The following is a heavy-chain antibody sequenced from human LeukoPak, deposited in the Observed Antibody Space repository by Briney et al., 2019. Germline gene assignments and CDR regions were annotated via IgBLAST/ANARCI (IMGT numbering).Heavy chain of an antibody. J-gene: IGHJ3*02. D-gene: IGHD5-24*01. CDR1: GFTFSSYW. Sequence: PGGSLRLSCAASGFTFSSYWMSWVRQAPGKGLEWVANIKQDGSEKYYVDSVKGRFTISRDNAKNSLYLQMNSLRAEDTAVYYCARKGSEEMATTPQAFDIWGQGTMVTGSS. CDR3: ARKGSEEMATTPQAFDI. CDR2: IKQDGSEK. V-gene: IGHV3-7*01.